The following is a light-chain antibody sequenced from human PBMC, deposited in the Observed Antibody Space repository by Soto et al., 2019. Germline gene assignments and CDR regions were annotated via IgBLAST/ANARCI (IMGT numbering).Light chain of an antibody. CDR3: QQYNSLIT. Sequence: DIQMTQSPSTLSASVGDRVTITCRASQSISSWLAWYQQKPGKAPKLLIYKASSLESGVPSRFSGSGSGTEFTLTISSLQPDDFATYYCQQYNSLITFGQGTDWRL. CDR2: KAS. J-gene: IGKJ5*01. V-gene: IGKV1-5*03. CDR1: QSISSW.